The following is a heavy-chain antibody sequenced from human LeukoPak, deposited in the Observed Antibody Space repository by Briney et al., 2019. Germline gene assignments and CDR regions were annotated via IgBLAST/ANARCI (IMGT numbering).Heavy chain of an antibody. V-gene: IGHV1-69*13. Sequence: SVKVSCKASGGTFSSYAISWVRQAPGQGLEWMGGIIPIFGTANYAQKFQGRVTITADESTSTAYMELSSLRSEDTAVYYCATWEWELLRNWFDPWGQGTLVTVSS. CDR3: ATWEWELLRNWFDP. CDR2: IIPIFGTA. D-gene: IGHD1-26*01. J-gene: IGHJ5*02. CDR1: GGTFSSYA.